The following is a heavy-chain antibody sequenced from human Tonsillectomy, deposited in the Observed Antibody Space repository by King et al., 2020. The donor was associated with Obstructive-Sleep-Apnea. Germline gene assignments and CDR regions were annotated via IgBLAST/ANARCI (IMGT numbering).Heavy chain of an antibody. CDR3: ARRDKSGWEGFDY. CDR1: GYSFVAYW. V-gene: IGHV5-10-1*03. CDR2: IDPSDSYT. Sequence: VQLVESGAEVEKPGESLKISCKGSGYSFVAYWINWVRQMPGKGLEWMGRIDPSDSYTNYSPSFQGHVTLSVDKSISTAYLQWSGLKASDTAIYYWARRDKSGWEGFDYWGQGTLVTVSS. D-gene: IGHD6-19*01. J-gene: IGHJ4*02.